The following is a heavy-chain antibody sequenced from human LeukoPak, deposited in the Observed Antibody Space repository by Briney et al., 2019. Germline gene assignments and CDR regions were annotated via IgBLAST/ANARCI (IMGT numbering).Heavy chain of an antibody. D-gene: IGHD4-11*01. V-gene: IGHV1-8*01. Sequence: ASVKVSCKASGYTFTSYDINWVRQATGQGLEWMGWMNPNSGSTGYAQKFQGRVTMTRNTSISTAYMELSSLRSEDTAVYYCARGIYRLHYALYYYMDVWGKGTTVTVSS. J-gene: IGHJ6*03. CDR3: ARGIYRLHYALYYYMDV. CDR2: MNPNSGST. CDR1: GYTFTSYD.